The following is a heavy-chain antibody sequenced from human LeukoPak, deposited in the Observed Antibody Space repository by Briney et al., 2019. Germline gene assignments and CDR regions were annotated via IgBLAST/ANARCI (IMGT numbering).Heavy chain of an antibody. CDR2: IYSGGST. CDR3: ARAWDYYYYMDV. D-gene: IGHD1-26*01. V-gene: IGHV3-66*02. Sequence: GGSLRLSCAASGFTVSSNYMSWVRQTPGKGLEWVSVIYSGGSTYYADSVKGRFTISRDNSKNMLYLKMNSLRAEDTAVYYCARAWDYYYYMDVWGKGTTVTVSS. CDR1: GFTVSSNY. J-gene: IGHJ6*03.